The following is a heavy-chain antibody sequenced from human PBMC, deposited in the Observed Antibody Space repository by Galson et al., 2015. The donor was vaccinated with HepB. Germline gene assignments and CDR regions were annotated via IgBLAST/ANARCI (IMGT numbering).Heavy chain of an antibody. V-gene: IGHV3-23*01. CDR3: AKGGNWDSRYFDY. J-gene: IGHJ4*02. D-gene: IGHD7-27*01. CDR1: GFTFSTYA. CDR2: ISGDTAKI. Sequence: SLRLSCAASGFTFSTYAMNWVRQAPGKGLVWVSVISGDTAKIFHADSVKGRFTISRDNSMNTVYLQMDSLRAEDTTVYYCAKGGNWDSRYFDYWGQGSLVTVSS.